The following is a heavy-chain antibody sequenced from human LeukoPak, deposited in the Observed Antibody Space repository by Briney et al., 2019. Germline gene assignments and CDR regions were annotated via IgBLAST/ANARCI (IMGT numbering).Heavy chain of an antibody. Sequence: GGSLRLSCAASGFTFSSYSMNWVRQAPGKGLEWVSSISSSSSYIYYADSVKGRFTISRDNAKNSLYLQMNSLRAEDTAVYYCARDRGYYDSSGYSPYAFDIWGQGTMVTVSS. V-gene: IGHV3-21*01. CDR1: GFTFSSYS. CDR2: ISSSSSYI. J-gene: IGHJ3*02. D-gene: IGHD3-22*01. CDR3: ARDRGYYDSSGYSPYAFDI.